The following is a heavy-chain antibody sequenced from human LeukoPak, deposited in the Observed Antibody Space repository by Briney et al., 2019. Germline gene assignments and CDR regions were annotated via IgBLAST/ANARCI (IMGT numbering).Heavy chain of an antibody. V-gene: IGHV4-59*01. CDR3: ATEYCSSSTCRFEY. Sequence: PSETLSLTCIVSGGSTSSYYWTWIRQAPGKGLEWIGYIYNSGSTNYNPSLKSRVTISGDTSKNQFSLKLTSVTAADTAVYYCATEYCSSSTCRFEYWGQGTLVTVSS. D-gene: IGHD2-2*01. CDR1: GGSTSSYY. CDR2: IYNSGST. J-gene: IGHJ4*02.